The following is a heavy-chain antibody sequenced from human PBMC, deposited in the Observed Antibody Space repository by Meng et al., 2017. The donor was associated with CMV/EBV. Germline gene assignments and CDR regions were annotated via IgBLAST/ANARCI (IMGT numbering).Heavy chain of an antibody. Sequence: SVKVSCKASGGTFSSYAISWVRQAPGQGLEWMGGIIPIFGTANYAQKFQGRVTITTDESTSTAYMELSSLRSDDTAVYYCARSTTPNYDILTGPVFGLRHDAFDIWGQGTMVTVSS. CDR1: GGTFSSYA. D-gene: IGHD3-9*01. CDR3: ARSTTPNYDILTGPVFGLRHDAFDI. J-gene: IGHJ3*02. V-gene: IGHV1-69*05. CDR2: IIPIFGTA.